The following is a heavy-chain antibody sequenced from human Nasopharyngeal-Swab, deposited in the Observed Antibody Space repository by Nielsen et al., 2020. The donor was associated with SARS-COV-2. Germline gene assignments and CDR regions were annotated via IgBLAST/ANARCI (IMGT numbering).Heavy chain of an antibody. D-gene: IGHD6-19*01. Sequence: GESLKISCAASEFTFDDYTMHWVRQAPGKGLEWVALISWDGGTTYYADSVKGRFTFSRDNSKNSLSLQMNSLTTEDTAMYYCAKEGGLVESNGWYYFDYWGQGTLVTVSS. CDR2: ISWDGGTT. J-gene: IGHJ4*02. CDR3: AKEGGLVESNGWYYFDY. CDR1: EFTFDDYT. V-gene: IGHV3-43*01.